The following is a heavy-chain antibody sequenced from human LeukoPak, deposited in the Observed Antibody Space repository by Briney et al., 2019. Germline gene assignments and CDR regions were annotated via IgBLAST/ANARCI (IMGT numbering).Heavy chain of an antibody. V-gene: IGHV5-51*01. D-gene: IGHD6-13*01. J-gene: IGHJ4*02. CDR2: IYPGDSDT. CDR1: GYSFTSYW. CDR3: ARDLVGSSASDY. Sequence: PGESLKISCKGSGYSFTSYWIGWVRQMPGKGLEWMGIIYPGDSDTRYSPSFQGQVIISADKSTSTAYMELSSLRSEDTAVYYCARDLVGSSASDYWGQGTLVTVSS.